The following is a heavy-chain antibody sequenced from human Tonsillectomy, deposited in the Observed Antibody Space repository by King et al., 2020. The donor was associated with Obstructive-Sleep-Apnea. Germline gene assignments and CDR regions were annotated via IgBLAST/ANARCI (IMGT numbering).Heavy chain of an antibody. CDR2: IYYSGRT. D-gene: IGHD5-24*01. V-gene: IGHV4-39*07. CDR1: GGSVSSSNYY. Sequence: QLQESGPGLVKPSETLSLTCTVSGGSVSSSNYYWGWIRQPPGKGLEWIGSIYYSGRTDYNPSLKSRVTISMDTSKNQFSLKVTSVTVADTAVYFCARDPQRGDGYTYDFWGQGVLVTVSS. CDR3: ARDPQRGDGYTYDF. J-gene: IGHJ4*02.